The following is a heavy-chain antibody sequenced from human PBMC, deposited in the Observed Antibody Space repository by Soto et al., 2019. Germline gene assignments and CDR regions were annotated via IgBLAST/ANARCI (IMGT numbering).Heavy chain of an antibody. CDR3: ARDLWGYCGTDCYPLDV. D-gene: IGHD2-21*02. V-gene: IGHV4-59*01. J-gene: IGHJ6*02. Sequence: PSETLSLTCTVSGGSISSYYWSWIRQPPGKGLEWIGYMYNTGSTVYNPSFKSRVTISVDTSKNQISLKLNSVTAADTAVYYCARDLWGYCGTDCYPLDVWGQGTTVTVSS. CDR2: MYNTGST. CDR1: GGSISSYY.